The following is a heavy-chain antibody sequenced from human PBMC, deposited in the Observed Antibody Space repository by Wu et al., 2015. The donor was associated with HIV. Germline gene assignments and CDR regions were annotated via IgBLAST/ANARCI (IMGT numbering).Heavy chain of an antibody. CDR3: ARDPVSAVAGNDAFDI. V-gene: IGHV1-46*01. CDR2: INPSGGST. Sequence: QVQLVQSGAEVKKPGASVKVSCKASGYTFTSYYMHWVRQAPGQGLEWMGIINPSGGSTSYAQKFQGRVTMTRDTSTSTVYMELSSLRSEDTAVYYCARDPVSAVAGNDAFDIWGQGTMVTSLQ. D-gene: IGHD6-19*01. CDR1: GYTFTSYY. J-gene: IGHJ3*02.